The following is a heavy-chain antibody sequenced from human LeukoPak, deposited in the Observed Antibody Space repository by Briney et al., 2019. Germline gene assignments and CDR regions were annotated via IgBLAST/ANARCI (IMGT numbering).Heavy chain of an antibody. J-gene: IGHJ4*02. V-gene: IGHV1-2*06. CDR2: INPNSGGT. CDR3: ARGPTITMVRGVIITHFDY. CDR1: GYTFTGYY. D-gene: IGHD3-10*01. Sequence: ASVKVSCKASGYTFTGYYMHWVRQAPGQGLEWMGRINPNSGGTNYAQKFQGRVTMTRDTSISTAYMELSRLRSDDTAVYYCARGPTITMVRGVIITHFDYWGQGTLVTVSS.